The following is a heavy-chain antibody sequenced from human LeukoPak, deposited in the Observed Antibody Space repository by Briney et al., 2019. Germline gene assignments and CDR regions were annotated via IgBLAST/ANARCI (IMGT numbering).Heavy chain of an antibody. V-gene: IGHV1-69*05. CDR1: GGTFSSYA. Sequence: GSSVKVSCKASGGTFSSYAISWVRQAPGQGLEWMGGIIPIFGTANYAQKFQGRVTMTRDTSTSTVYMELSSLRSEDTAVYYCARDKADSSGYYYRGAFDIWGQGTMVTVSS. J-gene: IGHJ3*02. CDR3: ARDKADSSGYYYRGAFDI. D-gene: IGHD3-22*01. CDR2: IIPIFGTA.